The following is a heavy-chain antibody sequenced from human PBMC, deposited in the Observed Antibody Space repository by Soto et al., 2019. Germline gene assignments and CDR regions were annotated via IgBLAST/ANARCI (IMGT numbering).Heavy chain of an antibody. D-gene: IGHD3-10*01. CDR3: SKEVRAEIDY. V-gene: IGHV3-21*01. Sequence: PWGSLRLSCAASGFSFSSYSINWCRQTPGKGLEWVSSISDTSEYIYYADSVKGRFTISRDNDKNSLYLQMNSLRAEDTAVYYCSKEVRAEIDYWGQGTLVTVSS. CDR1: GFSFSSYS. J-gene: IGHJ4*02. CDR2: ISDTSEYI.